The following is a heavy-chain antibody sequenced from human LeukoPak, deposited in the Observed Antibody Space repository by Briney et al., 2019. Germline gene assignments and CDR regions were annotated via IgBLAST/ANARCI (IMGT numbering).Heavy chain of an antibody. J-gene: IGHJ6*02. Sequence: PGGSLRLSCVASGFTFSSYAMSWVRQAPGKGLEWVSAISGSGGSTYYADSVKGRFTISRDNSKNTLYLQMNSLRAEDTAVYYCARDYKRSGYCSGGSCFGGLDYYYYYGMDVWGQGTTVTVSS. D-gene: IGHD2-15*01. V-gene: IGHV3-23*01. CDR2: ISGSGGST. CDR3: ARDYKRSGYCSGGSCFGGLDYYYYYGMDV. CDR1: GFTFSSYA.